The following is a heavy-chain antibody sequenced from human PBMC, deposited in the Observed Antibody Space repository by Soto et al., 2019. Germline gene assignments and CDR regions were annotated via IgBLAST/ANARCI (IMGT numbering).Heavy chain of an antibody. CDR2: IIPILGIA. Sequence: QVQLVQSGAEVKKPGSSVKVSCKASGGTFSSYTISWVRQAPGQGLEWMGRIIPILGIANYAQKFQGRVTITADKSTSTAYMELSSLRSEDTAVYYCARDGDYGNAFDIWGQGTMVIVSS. CDR3: ARDGDYGNAFDI. V-gene: IGHV1-69*08. CDR1: GGTFSSYT. D-gene: IGHD4-17*01. J-gene: IGHJ3*02.